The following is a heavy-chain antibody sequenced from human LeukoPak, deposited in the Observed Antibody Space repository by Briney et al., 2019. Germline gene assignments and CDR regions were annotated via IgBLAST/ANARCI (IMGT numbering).Heavy chain of an antibody. CDR1: GYTFTSYD. CDR3: ARDYGGNLDAFDI. Sequence: GASVKVSCKASGYTFTSYDINWVRQATGQGLEWMGGIIPIFGTANYAQKFQGRVTVTADESTSTAYMELSSLRSEDTAVYYCARDYGGNLDAFDIWGQGTMVTVSS. CDR2: IIPIFGTA. V-gene: IGHV1-69*13. J-gene: IGHJ3*02. D-gene: IGHD4-23*01.